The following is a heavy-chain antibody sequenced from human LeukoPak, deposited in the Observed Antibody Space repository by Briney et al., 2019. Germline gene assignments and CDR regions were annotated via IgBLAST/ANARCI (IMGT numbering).Heavy chain of an antibody. Sequence: PSDTLSLTCSVSGGSISTYYWNWLRQTPGKGLEWIGHISYGNTDYNPSLKSRVTISVDTSKNQFSLKLTSVTAADTAVYYCARDKAHSYGRYFDPWGQGALVTVSS. CDR2: ISYGNT. J-gene: IGHJ5*02. D-gene: IGHD5-18*01. CDR1: GGSISTYY. V-gene: IGHV4-59*01. CDR3: ARDKAHSYGRYFDP.